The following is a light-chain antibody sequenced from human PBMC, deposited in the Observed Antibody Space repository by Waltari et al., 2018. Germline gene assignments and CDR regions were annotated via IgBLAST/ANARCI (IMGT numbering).Light chain of an antibody. CDR3: CSYTSSYVV. CDR1: SSDVGGFKY. CDR2: DVS. J-gene: IGLJ2*01. V-gene: IGLV2-11*01. Sequence: QSALTQPRSVSGSPGQSVTISCTGSSSDVGGFKYVSWYQQHSGKAPKLVICDVSKRPSGVPERCSGSKSGNTASLTISGLQAEDEADYYCCSYTSSYVVFGGGTKLTVL.